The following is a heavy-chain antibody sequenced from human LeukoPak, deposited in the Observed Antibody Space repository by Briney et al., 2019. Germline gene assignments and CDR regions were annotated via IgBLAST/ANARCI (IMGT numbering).Heavy chain of an antibody. CDR3: AKDQVAMIVVVPDDAFDI. CDR1: GFTFSSYG. V-gene: IGHV3-30*02. Sequence: GGSLRLSCAASGFTFSSYGMHWVRQAPGKGLEWVAFIRYDGSNKYYADSVKGRFTVSRDNSKNTLYLQMNSLRAEDTAVYYCAKDQVAMIVVVPDDAFDIWGQGTMVTVSS. J-gene: IGHJ3*02. CDR2: IRYDGSNK. D-gene: IGHD3-22*01.